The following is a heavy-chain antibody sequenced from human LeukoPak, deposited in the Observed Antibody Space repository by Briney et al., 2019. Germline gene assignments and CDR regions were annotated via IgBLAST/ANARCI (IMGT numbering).Heavy chain of an antibody. Sequence: PGGSLRLSCAASGFTFSSYAMSWVRQAPGKGLEWVSAISGSGGSTYYADSVKGRFTISRDNSKNTLYLQMNSLRAEDTAVYYCAKGVITMIVVVSAFDIWGQGTMVTVSS. CDR2: ISGSGGST. D-gene: IGHD3-22*01. CDR1: GFTFSSYA. CDR3: AKGVITMIVVVSAFDI. J-gene: IGHJ3*02. V-gene: IGHV3-23*01.